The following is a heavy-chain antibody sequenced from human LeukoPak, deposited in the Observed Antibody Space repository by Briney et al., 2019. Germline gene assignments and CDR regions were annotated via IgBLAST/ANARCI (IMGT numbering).Heavy chain of an antibody. CDR3: AKMDGRDSRYDTIDY. D-gene: IGHD3-22*01. CDR2: ISDRGGST. J-gene: IGHJ4*02. V-gene: IGHV3-23*01. CDR1: RFAFTNYA. Sequence: GSLRLSCEASRFAFTNYAMSWVRQAPGKGLEWVSAISDRGGSTFYADSVKGRFTISRDNSKSTLYLQMHSLRAEDTAVYYCAKMDGRDSRYDTIDYWGQGTLVTVSS.